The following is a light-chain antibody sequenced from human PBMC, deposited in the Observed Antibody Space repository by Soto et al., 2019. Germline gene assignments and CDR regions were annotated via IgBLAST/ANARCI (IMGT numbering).Light chain of an antibody. CDR2: EVI. CDR1: RSDVGGYEY. Sequence: QSALTKPPSASGSPGQSVTISCTGSRSDVGGYEYVSWYQQHPGKAPKLIIYEVIKRPSGVPDRFSGSKSGNTASLTVSGLQAEDEADYYCSSYAGSNNLHVLFGGGTKLTVL. J-gene: IGLJ2*01. V-gene: IGLV2-8*01. CDR3: SSYAGSNNLHVL.